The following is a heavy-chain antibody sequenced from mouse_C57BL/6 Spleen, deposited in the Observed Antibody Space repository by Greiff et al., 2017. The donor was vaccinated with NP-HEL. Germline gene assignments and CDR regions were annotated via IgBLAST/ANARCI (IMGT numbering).Heavy chain of an antibody. CDR2: ISDGGSYT. CDR1: GFTFSSYA. J-gene: IGHJ2*01. CDR3: ARDWDYGKNYFDY. V-gene: IGHV5-4*01. D-gene: IGHD1-1*01. Sequence: EVKLVESGGGLVKPGGSLKLSCAASGFTFSSYAMSWVRQTPEKRLEWVATISDGGSYTYYPDNVKGRFTISRDNAKNNLYLQMSHLKSEDTAMYYCARDWDYGKNYFDYWGQGTTLTVSS.